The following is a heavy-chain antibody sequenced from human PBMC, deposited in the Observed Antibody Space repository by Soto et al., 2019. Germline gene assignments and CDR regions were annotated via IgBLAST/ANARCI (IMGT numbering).Heavy chain of an antibody. V-gene: IGHV4-4*02. CDR2: IYHSGST. CDR1: GGSISSSNW. Sequence: PSETLSLTCAVSGGSISSSNWWSWVRQPPGKGLEWIGEIYHSGSTNYNPSLKSRVTISVDKSKNQFSLKLSSVTAADTAVYYCARDWEGVLLWFGESLYGMDVSGQGTTVTVSS. D-gene: IGHD3-10*01. CDR3: ARDWEGVLLWFGESLYGMDV. J-gene: IGHJ6*02.